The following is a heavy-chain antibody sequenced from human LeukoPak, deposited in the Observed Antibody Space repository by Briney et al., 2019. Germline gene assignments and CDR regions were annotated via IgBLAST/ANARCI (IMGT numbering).Heavy chain of an antibody. CDR3: ARGRGWYFDL. D-gene: IGHD3-10*01. Sequence: GGSLRLSCEASGFTFNRYWMTWVRQAPGKGLEWVADINEDGRKIYYVDSVKGRFTISRDNAKNTLYLQMNSLRVEDTAVYYCARGRGWYFDLWGRGTLVTVSS. V-gene: IGHV3-7*02. CDR1: GFTFNRYW. J-gene: IGHJ2*01. CDR2: INEDGRKI.